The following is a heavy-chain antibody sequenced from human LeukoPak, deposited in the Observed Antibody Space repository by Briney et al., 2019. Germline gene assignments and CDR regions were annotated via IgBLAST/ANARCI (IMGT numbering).Heavy chain of an antibody. CDR2: FDPEDGET. Sequence: ASVKVSCKVSGYTLTELSMHWVRQAPGKGPEWMGGFDPEDGETIYAQKFQGRVTMTEDTSTDTAYMELSSLRSEDTAVYYCATHLQGDSSGYYFDYWGQGTLITVSS. J-gene: IGHJ4*02. CDR3: ATHLQGDSSGYYFDY. D-gene: IGHD3-22*01. V-gene: IGHV1-24*01. CDR1: GYTLTELS.